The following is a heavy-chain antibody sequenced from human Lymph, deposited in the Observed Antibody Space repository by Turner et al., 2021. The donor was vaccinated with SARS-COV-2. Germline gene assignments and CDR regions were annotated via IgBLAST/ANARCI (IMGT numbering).Heavy chain of an antibody. CDR1: GFTFSSYT. Sequence: EVQLVESGGGLVKPGGSLGPSCAASGFTFSSYTMHWVRQAPGKRLEWVSSISSSSTYIYYADSVKGRFTISRDNAKNSLYLQMNSLRAEDTAVYYCAGQAVAGTSLGYYYYGMDVWGQGTTVTVSS. J-gene: IGHJ6*02. CDR2: ISSSSTYI. D-gene: IGHD6-19*01. CDR3: AGQAVAGTSLGYYYYGMDV. V-gene: IGHV3-21*01.